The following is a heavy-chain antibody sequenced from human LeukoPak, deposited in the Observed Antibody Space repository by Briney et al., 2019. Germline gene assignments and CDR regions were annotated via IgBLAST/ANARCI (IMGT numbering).Heavy chain of an antibody. V-gene: IGHV3-21*01. CDR1: GFTFSSYS. CDR3: ARTTIFGVVIDAFDI. D-gene: IGHD3-3*01. J-gene: IGHJ3*02. CDR2: ISSSSNYL. Sequence: PGGTLRLSCAASGFTFSSYSMSWVRQAPGKGLEWVSFISSSSNYLYYADSVKGRFTISRDNARNSLYLQMNSLRAEDTAVYYCARTTIFGVVIDAFDIWGQGTMVTVSS.